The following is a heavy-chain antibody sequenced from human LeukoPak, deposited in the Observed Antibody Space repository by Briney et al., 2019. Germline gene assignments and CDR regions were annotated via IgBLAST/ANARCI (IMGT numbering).Heavy chain of an antibody. D-gene: IGHD1-26*01. CDR3: ARESGVGATDY. CDR1: GFTFSSYW. CDR2: IKQDGSEK. J-gene: IGHJ4*02. Sequence: GGSLRLSCAASGFTFSSYWMSWVRQAPGKGLEWVANIKQDGSEKYYVGSVKGRFTISRDNAKNSLYPQMNSLRAEDTAVYYCARESGVGATDYWGQGTLVTVSS. V-gene: IGHV3-7*01.